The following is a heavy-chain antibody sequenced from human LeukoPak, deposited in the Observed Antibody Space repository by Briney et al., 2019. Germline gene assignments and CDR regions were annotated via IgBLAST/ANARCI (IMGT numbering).Heavy chain of an antibody. Sequence: GGSLRLSCAASGFTFSSHGMHWVRQAPGKGLEWVTVISYDGSNKYYTDSVKGRFTISRDNSRNTLSLQMNSLRAEDTAVYYCAKDGSIYGSGNYYPYYFDSWGQGTLVTVSS. V-gene: IGHV3-30*18. CDR3: AKDGSIYGSGNYYPYYFDS. D-gene: IGHD3-10*01. J-gene: IGHJ4*02. CDR1: GFTFSSHG. CDR2: ISYDGSNK.